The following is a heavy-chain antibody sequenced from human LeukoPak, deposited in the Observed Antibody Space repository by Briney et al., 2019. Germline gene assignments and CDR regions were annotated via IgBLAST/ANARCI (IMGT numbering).Heavy chain of an antibody. CDR1: GFTFSSYW. Sequence: GGSLRLSCVASGFTFSSYWMSWVCQAPGKGLEWVANIKEDGSEKYYVDSVKGRFTISRDNAKNSLYLQMNSLRADDMAVYYCARGKNWFGPWGQGTLVTVSS. CDR3: ARGKNWFGP. V-gene: IGHV3-7*01. J-gene: IGHJ5*02. CDR2: IKEDGSEK.